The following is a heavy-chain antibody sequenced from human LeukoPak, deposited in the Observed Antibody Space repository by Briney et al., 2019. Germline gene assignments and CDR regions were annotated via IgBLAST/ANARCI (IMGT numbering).Heavy chain of an antibody. CDR1: GASFSSSTYY. J-gene: IGHJ4*02. D-gene: IGHD3-3*02. Sequence: SETLSLTCTVSGASFSSSTYYWGWIRQPPGKGLEWIGSIYYSGSTYYNPSLKSRVTISVDTSKTQFSLKLSSVTAADTAVYYCVGIFGVVRRYYFDYWGQGTLVTVSS. CDR2: IYYSGST. CDR3: VGIFGVVRRYYFDY. V-gene: IGHV4-39*07.